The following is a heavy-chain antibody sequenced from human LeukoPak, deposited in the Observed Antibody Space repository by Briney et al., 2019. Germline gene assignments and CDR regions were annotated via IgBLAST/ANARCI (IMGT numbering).Heavy chain of an antibody. J-gene: IGHJ4*02. CDR3: ASSGFWSGYRFDY. CDR2: IYYSGST. CDR1: GGSISSYY. D-gene: IGHD3-3*01. V-gene: IGHV4-59*01. Sequence: SETLSLTCTVSGGSISSYYWSWIRQPPGKGLEWIGYIYYSGSTNYNPSLKSRVTISVDTSKNQFSLKLSSVTAADTAMYYCASSGFWSGYRFDYWGQGTLVTVSS.